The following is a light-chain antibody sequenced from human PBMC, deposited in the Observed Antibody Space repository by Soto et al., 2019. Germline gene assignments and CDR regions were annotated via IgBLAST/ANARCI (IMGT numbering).Light chain of an antibody. J-gene: IGKJ4*01. V-gene: IGKV3D-20*02. CDR3: QQRTNGLT. CDR1: QSVSSSY. CDR2: DAS. Sequence: EIVLTQSPGTLSLSPGERATVSCRASQSVSSSYLAWYQQKPGQAPRLLIYDASKRATGIPARFSGSGFGTDFTLTISSLEPEDFAVYYCQQRTNGLTFGGGTKVDIK.